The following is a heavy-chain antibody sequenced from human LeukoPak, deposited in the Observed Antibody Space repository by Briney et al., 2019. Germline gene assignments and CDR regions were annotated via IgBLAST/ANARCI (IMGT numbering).Heavy chain of an antibody. CDR3: ARLKDGRRWYEAYFYSHYMDA. Sequence: SETLSLTCTVSGGSIDSTKYYWGWIRQTPGRGLEWIGSIYYSGLTYYRPSLRSRVTMSVDTAKRQFSLRLTSVIAADNGIYYCARLKDGRRWYEAYFYSHYMDAWGPGTTVTVSS. CDR1: GGSIDSTKYY. J-gene: IGHJ6*03. V-gene: IGHV4-39*01. D-gene: IGHD6-13*01. CDR2: IYYSGLT.